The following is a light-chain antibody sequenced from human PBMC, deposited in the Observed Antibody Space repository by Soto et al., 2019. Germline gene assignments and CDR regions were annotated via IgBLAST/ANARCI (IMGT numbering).Light chain of an antibody. J-gene: IGKJ3*01. CDR3: QHYRSSLFT. CDR2: GAS. V-gene: IGKV3-20*01. Sequence: EIVLTQSPGTLSLSPGERATLSCRASQSVSSSYLAWYQQKPGQAPRLLIYGASSRATGIPDRFSGSGSGTDFTLTISRLEPEDFAVYYCQHYRSSLFTFRPGTKVDIK. CDR1: QSVSSSY.